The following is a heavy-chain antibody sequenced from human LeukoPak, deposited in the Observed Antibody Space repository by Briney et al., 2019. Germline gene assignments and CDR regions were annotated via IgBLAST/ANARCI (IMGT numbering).Heavy chain of an antibody. CDR2: ISPYNGNT. V-gene: IGHV1-18*04. D-gene: IGHD3-3*01. J-gene: IGHJ1*01. Sequence: ASVKVSCKASGYTFSSYAISWVRQAPGQGLERMGWISPYNGNTKYAQKFQGRVTMTTDTSTSTAYMELRSLRSDDTAVYYCAKDRRLRFLEWSSIGYFQHWGQGTLVAVSS. CDR1: GYTFSSYA. CDR3: AKDRRLRFLEWSSIGYFQH.